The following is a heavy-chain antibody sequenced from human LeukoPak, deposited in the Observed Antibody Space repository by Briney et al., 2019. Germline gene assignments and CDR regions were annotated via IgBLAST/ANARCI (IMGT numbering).Heavy chain of an antibody. V-gene: IGHV1-8*03. CDR3: ARSSVGATTN. Sequence: GGSLRLSCAASGYTFTSYDINWVRQATGQGLEWMGWMNPNSGNTGYAQKFQGRVTITRNTSIGTAYMELSSLRSEDTAVYYCARSSVGATTNWGQGTLVTVSS. CDR2: MNPNSGNT. J-gene: IGHJ4*02. D-gene: IGHD1-26*01. CDR1: GYTFTSYD.